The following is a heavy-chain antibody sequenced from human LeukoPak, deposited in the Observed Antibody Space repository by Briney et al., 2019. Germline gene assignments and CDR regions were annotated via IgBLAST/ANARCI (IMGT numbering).Heavy chain of an antibody. CDR3: ARGRYYMDV. V-gene: IGHV3-11*04. Sequence: GGSLRLSCATSGFTFSTYYINGIRQAPGKGLEWLSYISSSGYTVYYADSVKGRFTISRDNAKNSLYLQMHSLRADDTAVYYCARGRYYMDVWGKGTTVIVSS. J-gene: IGHJ6*03. D-gene: IGHD3-16*02. CDR2: ISSSGYTV. CDR1: GFTFSTYY.